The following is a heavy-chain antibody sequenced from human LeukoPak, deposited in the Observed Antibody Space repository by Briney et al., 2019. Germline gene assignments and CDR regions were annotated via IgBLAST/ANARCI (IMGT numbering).Heavy chain of an antibody. Sequence: PGGSLRLSCAASGFTFSSYSMNWVRQAPGKGLEWVSYISSSSSTIYYADSVKGRFTISRDNAKNSLYLQMNSLRAEDTAVYYCARDWARVFDYWGQGTLVTVSS. CDR1: GFTFSSYS. CDR2: ISSSSSTI. V-gene: IGHV3-48*01. D-gene: IGHD3-16*01. J-gene: IGHJ4*02. CDR3: ARDWARVFDY.